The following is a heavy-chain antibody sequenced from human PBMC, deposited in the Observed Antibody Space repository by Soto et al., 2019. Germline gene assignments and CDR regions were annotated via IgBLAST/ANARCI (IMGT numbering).Heavy chain of an antibody. Sequence: PGGSLRLSCAASGFTFSTYAMHWVRQAPGKGLEYVSAISGNGGSTYYANSVNGRFTISRDNSKNTLYLQMGSLRAEDMAVYYCARGGYCSGGSCYLGAFEISGQGTMVTVS. CDR1: GFTFSTYA. CDR3: ARGGYCSGGSCYLGAFEI. J-gene: IGHJ3*02. D-gene: IGHD2-15*01. V-gene: IGHV3-64*01. CDR2: ISGNGGST.